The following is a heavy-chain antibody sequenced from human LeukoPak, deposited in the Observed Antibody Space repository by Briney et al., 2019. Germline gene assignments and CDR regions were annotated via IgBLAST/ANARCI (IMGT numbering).Heavy chain of an antibody. CDR3: ARGRVSSSSWNSAYYYYFYMDV. J-gene: IGHJ6*03. D-gene: IGHD6-13*01. CDR2: IYYSGST. Sequence: PSETLSLTCTVSGGSISSYCWSWIRQPPGKGLEWIGYIYYSGSTNYNPSLKSRVTISVDTSKNQFSLKLSSVTAADTAVYYCARGRVSSSSWNSAYYYYFYMDVWGKGTTVTVSS. CDR1: GGSISSYC. V-gene: IGHV4-59*01.